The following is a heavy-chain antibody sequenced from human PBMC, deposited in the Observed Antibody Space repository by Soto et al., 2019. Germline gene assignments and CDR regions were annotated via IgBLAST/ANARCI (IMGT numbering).Heavy chain of an antibody. CDR2: IHMSGRP. J-gene: IGHJ4*02. Sequence: QVQLVQSGAELKRPGSSVKVSCKASGGTFVSYAITWVRQAPGQGLEGMGGIHMSGRPHYPQKFQGRVTITADESTSTVYMELRSLRSDDTAVYYCARVIIGGHVVTARGAFDYWGQGTLVTVSS. CDR1: GGTFVSYA. V-gene: IGHV1-69*01. D-gene: IGHD2-21*02. CDR3: ARVIIGGHVVTARGAFDY.